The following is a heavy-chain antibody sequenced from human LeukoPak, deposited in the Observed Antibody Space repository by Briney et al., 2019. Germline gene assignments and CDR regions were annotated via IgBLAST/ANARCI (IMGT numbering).Heavy chain of an antibody. CDR3: ASSGSYWILFDY. V-gene: IGHV3-7*01. CDR2: IKQDGSEK. Sequence: GGSLRLSCAASGFTFSSYWMSWVRQAPGKGLEWVANIKQDGSEKYYVDSAKGRFTISRDNAKNSLYLQMNSLRAEDTAVYYCASSGSYWILFDYWGQGTLVTVS. D-gene: IGHD1-26*01. CDR1: GFTFSSYW. J-gene: IGHJ4*02.